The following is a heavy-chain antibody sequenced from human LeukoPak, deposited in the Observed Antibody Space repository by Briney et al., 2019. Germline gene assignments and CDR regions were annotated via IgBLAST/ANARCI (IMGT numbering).Heavy chain of an antibody. CDR1: GFTFSSYG. V-gene: IGHV3-30*18. CDR2: ISYDGSIK. D-gene: IGHD1-1*01. Sequence: GGSLRLSCAASGFTFSSYGMHWVRQAPGKGLEWVAVISYDGSIKYYADSAKGRFTISRDNSKNTLYLQMNSLRAEDTAVYYCAKTGTTWGEGNFDYWGQGTLVTVSS. CDR3: AKTGTTWGEGNFDY. J-gene: IGHJ4*02.